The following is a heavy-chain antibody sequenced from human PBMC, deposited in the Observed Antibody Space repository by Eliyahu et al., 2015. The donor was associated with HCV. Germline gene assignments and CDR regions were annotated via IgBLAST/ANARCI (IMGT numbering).Heavy chain of an antibody. Sequence: EVQLVESGGGLVQPGRSLRLSCAASGFTFXDYAMHWVRQAPGKGLGWVSGISWNSGSIGYADSVKGRFTISRDNAKNSLYLQMNSLRAEDTALYYCAKDMAYGDGIGFFDYWGQGTLVTVSS. CDR1: GFTFXDYA. D-gene: IGHD4-17*01. J-gene: IGHJ4*02. CDR2: ISWNSGSI. CDR3: AKDMAYGDGIGFFDY. V-gene: IGHV3-9*01.